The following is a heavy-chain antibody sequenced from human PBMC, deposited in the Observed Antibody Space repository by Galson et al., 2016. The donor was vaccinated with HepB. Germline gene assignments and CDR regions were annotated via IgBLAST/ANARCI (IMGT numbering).Heavy chain of an antibody. CDR1: GGSMTSSSPF. Sequence: SETLSLTCSVSGGSMTSSSPFWGWIRQPPGKGLEWIGTIYYSGSTNYNTSLKSRVTISVDSSKNQFSLKLNSVTAADTAVYYCGRGAAGKDLDYWGQGTLVTVSS. J-gene: IGHJ4*02. D-gene: IGHD6-19*01. CDR2: IYYSGST. CDR3: GRGAAGKDLDY. V-gene: IGHV4-39*07.